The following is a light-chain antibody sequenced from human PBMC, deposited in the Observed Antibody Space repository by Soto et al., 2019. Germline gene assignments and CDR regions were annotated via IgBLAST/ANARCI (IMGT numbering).Light chain of an antibody. CDR2: GIS. CDR1: QGVSNW. CDR3: QQVNTFPLT. Sequence: DIQMTQSPSSVSASVGDRVTITCRASQGVSNWLAWYQQKPGTAPKLLISGISTLQSGVPSRFSGSGSGTDFTLTISSLEPEDSATYYCQQVNTFPLTFGGGTKVEIK. J-gene: IGKJ4*01. V-gene: IGKV1-12*01.